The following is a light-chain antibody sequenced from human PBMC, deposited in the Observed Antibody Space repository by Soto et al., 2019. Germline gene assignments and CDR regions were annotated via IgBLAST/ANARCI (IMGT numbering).Light chain of an antibody. CDR1: QGISNY. V-gene: IGKV1-27*01. CDR3: QKYNSVPLT. J-gene: IGKJ4*01. Sequence: DVQMTQSPSSLSSPVGGRVNITCRASQGISNYLAWYQQKPGKVPKLLIYAASTLQSGVPSRFSGSGSGTDFTLTISSLQPEDVATYYCQKYNSVPLTFGGGTKVDIK. CDR2: AAS.